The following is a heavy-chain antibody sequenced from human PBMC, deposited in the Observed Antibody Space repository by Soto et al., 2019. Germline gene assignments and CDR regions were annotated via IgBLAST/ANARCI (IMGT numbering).Heavy chain of an antibody. CDR3: TRKTPPPGREA. CDR2: IGSGGDT. V-gene: IGHV3-13*01. D-gene: IGHD1-1*01. CDR1: GFTLSSYD. J-gene: IGHJ6*03. Sequence: EVQLVESGGGLVQPGGSLRLSCAASGFTLSSYDIHWVRQATGEGLAWVSGIGSGGDTHYADSVKGRFIISREDGKNSLYLQINNRRFGNTVLYNGTRKTPPPGREAWGKGATVTFS.